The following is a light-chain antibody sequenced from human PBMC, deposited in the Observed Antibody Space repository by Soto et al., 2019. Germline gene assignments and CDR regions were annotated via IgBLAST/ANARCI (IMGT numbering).Light chain of an antibody. Sequence: DIQMTQSPSSLSASVGDRDTITCRASQSISSYLNWYQQKPGKAPKLLIYAASSLQSGVPSRFSGSGSGTDFTLTISSLQPEDFATYYCQQNYGTLITFGQGTRLEIK. V-gene: IGKV1-39*01. CDR3: QQNYGTLIT. J-gene: IGKJ5*01. CDR2: AAS. CDR1: QSISSY.